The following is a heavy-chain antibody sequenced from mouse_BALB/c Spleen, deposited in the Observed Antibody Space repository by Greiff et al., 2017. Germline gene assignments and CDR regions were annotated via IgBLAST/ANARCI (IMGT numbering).Heavy chain of an antibody. V-gene: IGHV5-6-5*01. Sequence: EVQRVESGGGLVKPGGSLKLSCAASGFTFSSYAMSWVRQTPEKRLEWVASISSGGSTYYPDSVKGRFTISRDNARNILYLQMSSLRSEDTAMYYCAREGAYYYYAMDYWGQGTSVTVSS. CDR1: GFTFSSYA. D-gene: IGHD2-10*01. CDR3: AREGAYYYYAMDY. CDR2: ISSGGST. J-gene: IGHJ4*01.